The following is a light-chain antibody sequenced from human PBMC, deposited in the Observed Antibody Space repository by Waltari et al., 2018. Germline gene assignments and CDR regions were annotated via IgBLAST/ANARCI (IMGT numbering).Light chain of an antibody. Sequence: DIEMTQSPSTLPASLGVRVTITCRASQSVRNWLAWYQQKPGKAPKLLLYKASTLESGVPSRFSGSGSGTEFTLTISSLQPDDFATYYCQQYNSYSLLTFGGGTKVEIK. CDR2: KAS. V-gene: IGKV1-5*03. J-gene: IGKJ4*01. CDR1: QSVRNW. CDR3: QQYNSYSLLT.